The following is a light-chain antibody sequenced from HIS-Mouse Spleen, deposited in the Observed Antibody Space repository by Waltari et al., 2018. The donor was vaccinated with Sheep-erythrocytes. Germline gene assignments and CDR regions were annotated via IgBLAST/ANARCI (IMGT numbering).Light chain of an antibody. CDR1: SRDVGRYNL. CDR2: EGS. V-gene: IGLV2-23*01. Sequence: QSALTQPASVSGSPGQSITISCTGTSRDVGRYNLVSWYQHHPGKAPKLMIYEGSKRPSGVSNRFSGSKSGNTASLTISGLQAEDEADYYCCSYAGSSTLVFGGGTKLTVL. CDR3: CSYAGSSTLV. J-gene: IGLJ2*01.